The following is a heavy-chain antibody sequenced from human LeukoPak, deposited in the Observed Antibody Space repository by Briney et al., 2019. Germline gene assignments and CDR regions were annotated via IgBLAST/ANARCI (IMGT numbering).Heavy chain of an antibody. J-gene: IGHJ4*02. CDR2: IDPSGGST. CDR3: ARAPNWNDIFDN. CDR1: GYTFTAYY. V-gene: IGHV1-46*01. Sequence: ASVKVSCKASGYTFTAYYIHWVRQAPGQGLEWMGKIDPSGGSTTYTQKFQDRVIMTRVTSTCTVYMELSSLRSEDTAVYYCARAPNWNDIFDNWGQGTLVTVSS. D-gene: IGHD1-20*01.